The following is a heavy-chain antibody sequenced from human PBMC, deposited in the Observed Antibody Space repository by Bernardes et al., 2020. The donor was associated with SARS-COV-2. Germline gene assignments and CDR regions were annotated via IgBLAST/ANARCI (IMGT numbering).Heavy chain of an antibody. Sequence: TLSLTCAVYGGSFSGYYWSWIRHPPGKGLEWIGEINHSGSTNYNPSLKSRVTISVDTSKNQFSLKLSSVTAADTAVYYCARGATMVRGVIYRMPYYFDYWGQGTLVTVSS. D-gene: IGHD3-10*01. CDR3: ARGATMVRGVIYRMPYYFDY. J-gene: IGHJ4*02. V-gene: IGHV4-34*01. CDR2: INHSGST. CDR1: GGSFSGYY.